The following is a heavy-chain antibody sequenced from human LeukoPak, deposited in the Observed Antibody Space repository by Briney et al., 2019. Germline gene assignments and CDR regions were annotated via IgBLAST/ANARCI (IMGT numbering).Heavy chain of an antibody. V-gene: IGHV4-34*01. Sequence: SETLSLTCTVSGGSISSYYWSWIRQPPGKGLEWIGEINHSGSTNYNPSLKSRVTISVDTSKNQFSLKLSSVTAADTAVYYCARLRYDYGGNRLGDYWGQGTLVTVSS. CDR1: GGSISSYY. J-gene: IGHJ4*02. CDR3: ARLRYDYGGNRLGDY. D-gene: IGHD4-23*01. CDR2: INHSGST.